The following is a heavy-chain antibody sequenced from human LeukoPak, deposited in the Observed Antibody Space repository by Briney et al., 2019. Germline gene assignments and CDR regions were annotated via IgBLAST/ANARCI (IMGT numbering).Heavy chain of an antibody. D-gene: IGHD3-22*01. CDR2: ISYDGSNK. J-gene: IGHJ4*02. V-gene: IGHV3-30*03. CDR3: ARSYYYYDSSGYGDY. Sequence: PGGSLRLSCAASGFTFSSYGMHWVRQAPGKGLEWVAVISYDGSNKYYADSVKGRFTISRDNSKNTLYLQVNSLRAEDTAVYYCARSYYYYDSSGYGDYWGQGTLVTVSS. CDR1: GFTFSSYG.